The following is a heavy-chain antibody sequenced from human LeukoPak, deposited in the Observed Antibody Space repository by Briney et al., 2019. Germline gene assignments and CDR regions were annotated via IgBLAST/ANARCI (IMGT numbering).Heavy chain of an antibody. V-gene: IGHV3-64*01. Sequence: GGSLRLSCAASGFTFSSYAMHWVRQAPGKGLEYVSAISSNGSSTYYANSVKGRFTISRDNSKNTLYPQMGSLRAEDMAVYYCARGTYYDFWSSPHYYGMDVWGQGTTVTVSS. CDR2: ISSNGSST. J-gene: IGHJ6*02. D-gene: IGHD3-3*01. CDR1: GFTFSSYA. CDR3: ARGTYYDFWSSPHYYGMDV.